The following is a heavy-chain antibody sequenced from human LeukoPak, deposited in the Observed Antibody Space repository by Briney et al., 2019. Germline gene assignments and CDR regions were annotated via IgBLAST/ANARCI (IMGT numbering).Heavy chain of an antibody. CDR1: GYTFTSYG. CDR3: ARVFGSSWFVDY. D-gene: IGHD6-13*01. CDR2: ISAYNGNT. J-gene: IGHJ4*02. V-gene: IGHV1-18*01. Sequence: ASVKVSCKASGYTFTSYGISWVRQAPGQGLEWMGWISAYNGNTNYAQKFQGRVTMTRDTSISTAYMELSRLRSDDTAVYYCARVFGSSWFVDYWGQGTLVTVSS.